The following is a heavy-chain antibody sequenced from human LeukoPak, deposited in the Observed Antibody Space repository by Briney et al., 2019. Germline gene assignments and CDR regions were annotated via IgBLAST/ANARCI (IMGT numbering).Heavy chain of an antibody. Sequence: ASVKVSCKASGYTFTSYGISWVRQAPGQGLEWMGWISAYNGNTNYAQKLQGRVTTTTDTSTSTAYMELRSLRSDDTAVYYCARKRGLRYSGSYPSAGWFDPWGQGTLVTVSS. CDR3: ARKRGLRYSGSYPSAGWFDP. J-gene: IGHJ5*02. V-gene: IGHV1-18*01. CDR2: ISAYNGNT. CDR1: GYTFTSYG. D-gene: IGHD1-26*01.